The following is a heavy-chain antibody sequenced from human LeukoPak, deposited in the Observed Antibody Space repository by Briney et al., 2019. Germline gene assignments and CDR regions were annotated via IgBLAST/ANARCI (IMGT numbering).Heavy chain of an antibody. CDR3: ATDPSTGYDWFDP. D-gene: IGHD2-15*01. CDR1: GFTFSSYS. J-gene: IGHJ5*02. Sequence: PGGSLRLSCAASGFTFSSYSMNWVRQAPGKGLEWVSSISSSSSYIYYADSVKGRFTISRDNSKNMLYLEMNSLRAEDTAVYFCATDPSTGYDWFDPWGQGTLVTVSP. CDR2: ISSSSSYI. V-gene: IGHV3-21*04.